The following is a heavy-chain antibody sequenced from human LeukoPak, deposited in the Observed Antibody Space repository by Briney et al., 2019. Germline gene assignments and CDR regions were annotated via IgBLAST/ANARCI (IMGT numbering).Heavy chain of an antibody. Sequence: SETLSLTCTVSGGSISSGSYYWGWIRQPPGKGLEWIGSIYHRGTTYYNPSLKSRVSMSVDTSKNQFSLKVTSVTAADTAVYYCARSPRRVTATIYFDYWGQGTLVTASS. D-gene: IGHD2-21*02. J-gene: IGHJ4*02. V-gene: IGHV4-39*07. CDR3: ARSPRRVTATIYFDY. CDR2: IYHRGTT. CDR1: GGSISSGSYY.